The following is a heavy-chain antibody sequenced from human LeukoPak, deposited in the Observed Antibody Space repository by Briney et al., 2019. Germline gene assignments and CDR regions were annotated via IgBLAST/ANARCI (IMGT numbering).Heavy chain of an antibody. J-gene: IGHJ5*02. CDR2: IYYSGNT. Sequence: SETLSLTCTVSGGSISSSSYYWGWIRQPPGKGLEWIGSIYYSGNTYYNPSLKSRVTISVDTSKNQFSLKLSSVTAADTAVYYCARDGRVQGRRGNWFDPWGQGTLVTVSS. V-gene: IGHV4-39*07. CDR1: GGSISSSSYY. CDR3: ARDGRVQGRRGNWFDP. D-gene: IGHD3-10*01.